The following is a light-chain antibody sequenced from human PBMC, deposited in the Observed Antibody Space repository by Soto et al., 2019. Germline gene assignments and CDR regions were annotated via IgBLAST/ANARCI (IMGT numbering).Light chain of an antibody. J-gene: IGLJ3*02. CDR3: LLYYGAHWV. CDR2: STD. Sequence: QTVVTQEPSLTVSPGGTVTLTCASSTGAVTSGYYPSWFQQKPGQAPMALIYSTDKKHSWTPARFSASLLGGKAALTLSGVQPEDEADYYCLLYYGAHWVFGGGTKLTVL. V-gene: IGLV7-43*01. CDR1: TGAVTSGYY.